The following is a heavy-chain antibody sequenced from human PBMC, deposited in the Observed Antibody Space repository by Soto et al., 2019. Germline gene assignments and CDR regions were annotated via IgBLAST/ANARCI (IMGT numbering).Heavy chain of an antibody. D-gene: IGHD2-21*01. CDR2: IIPIFGTA. J-gene: IGHJ4*02. V-gene: IGHV1-69*13. CDR3: ARDALYCGGDCYDY. CDR1: GGTFSSYA. Sequence: SVKVSCKASGGTFSSYAISWVRQAPGQGLEWMGGIIPIFGTANYAQKFQGRVTITADESTSTAYMELSSLRSEDTAVYYCARDALYCGGDCYDYWGQGTLVTVSS.